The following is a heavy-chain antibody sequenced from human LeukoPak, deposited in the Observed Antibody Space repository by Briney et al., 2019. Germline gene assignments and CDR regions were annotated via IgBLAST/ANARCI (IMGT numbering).Heavy chain of an antibody. CDR1: GYTFTGYY. CDR2: INPNSGGT. CDR3: AREGGWSKWFDP. D-gene: IGHD6-19*01. J-gene: IGHJ5*02. V-gene: IGHV1-2*02. Sequence: ASVKVSCKVSGYTFTGYYMHWVRQAPGQGLEWMGWINPNSGGTNYAQKFQGRVTMTRDTSISTAYMELSRLRSDDTAVYYCAREGGWSKWFDPWGQGTLVTVSS.